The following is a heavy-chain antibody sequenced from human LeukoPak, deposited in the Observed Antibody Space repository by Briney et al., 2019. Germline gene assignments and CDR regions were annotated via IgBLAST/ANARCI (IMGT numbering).Heavy chain of an antibody. J-gene: IGHJ4*02. CDR1: GGTFSRNT. CDR3: ARVSVDSGYFYLDF. D-gene: IGHD3-22*01. Sequence: SVKVSCKASGGTFSRNTVTWVRQAPGQGLEWMGGIIPMFATPNYAQKFRGRVTATTDESTSTAYMELTSLRSEDTAVYYCARVSVDSGYFYLDFWGQGTQVTVSS. CDR2: IIPMFATP. V-gene: IGHV1-69*05.